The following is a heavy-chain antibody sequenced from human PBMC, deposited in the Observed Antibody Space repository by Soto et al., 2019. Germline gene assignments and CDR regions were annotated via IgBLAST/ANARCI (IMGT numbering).Heavy chain of an antibody. CDR1: GGTFSSYA. CDR2: IIPIFGTA. CDR3: ARAPITMVRGVIVGAVYYYYYGMDV. Sequence: SVKVSCKASGGTFSSYAISWVRQAPGQGLEWMGGIIPIFGTANYAQKFQGRVTTTADESTSTAYMELSSLRSEDTAVYYCARAPITMVRGVIVGAVYYYYYGMDVWGQGTTVTVSS. V-gene: IGHV1-69*13. D-gene: IGHD3-10*01. J-gene: IGHJ6*02.